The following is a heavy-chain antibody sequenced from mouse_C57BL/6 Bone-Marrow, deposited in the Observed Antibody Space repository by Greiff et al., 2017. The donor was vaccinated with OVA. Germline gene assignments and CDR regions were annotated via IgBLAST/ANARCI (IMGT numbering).Heavy chain of an antibody. CDR2: IYPGSGNT. CDR1: GYTFTDYY. V-gene: IGHV1-76*01. D-gene: IGHD4-1*01. CDR3: ARRWDVPYFDY. Sequence: QVQLQQSGAELVRPGASVKLSCKASGYTFTDYYINWVKQRPGQGLEWIARIYPGSGNTYYNEKFKGKATLTAEKSSSTAYMQLSSLTSEDSAVYFCARRWDVPYFDYWGQGTTLTVSS. J-gene: IGHJ2*01.